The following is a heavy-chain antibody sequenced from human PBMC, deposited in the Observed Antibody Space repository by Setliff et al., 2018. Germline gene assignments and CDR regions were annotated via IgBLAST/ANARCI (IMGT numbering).Heavy chain of an antibody. CDR1: GFSFSSYA. Sequence: GGPLRLSCAASGFSFSSYAMSWVRQAPGQGLEWVSSIIGSGISTYYADSVQGRFTISRDNHKNTLYLQMNSLRVEDTAIYYCAKSPHDFWSGRVFFDYWGQGILVTVSS. D-gene: IGHD3-3*01. V-gene: IGHV3-23*01. J-gene: IGHJ4*01. CDR3: AKSPHDFWSGRVFFDY. CDR2: IIGSGIST.